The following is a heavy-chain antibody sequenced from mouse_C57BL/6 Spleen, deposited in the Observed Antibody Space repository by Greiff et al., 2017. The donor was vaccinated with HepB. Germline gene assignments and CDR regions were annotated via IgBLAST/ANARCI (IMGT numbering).Heavy chain of an antibody. J-gene: IGHJ2*01. CDR2: IDPETGGT. CDR1: GYTFTDYE. V-gene: IGHV1-15*01. Sequence: VKLMESGAELVRPGASVTLSCKASGYTFTDYEMHWVKQTPVHGLEWIGAIDPETGGTAYNQKFKGKAILTADKSSSTAYMELRSLTSEDSAVYYCTRSIYYYGSSPYYFDYWGQGTTLTVSS. CDR3: TRSIYYYGSSPYYFDY. D-gene: IGHD1-1*01.